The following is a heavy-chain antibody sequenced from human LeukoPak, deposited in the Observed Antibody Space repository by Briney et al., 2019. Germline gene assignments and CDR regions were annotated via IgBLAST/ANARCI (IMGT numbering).Heavy chain of an antibody. Sequence: GASVKVSCKASGYTFTSYDINWVRQATGQGLEWMGWINPNSGGTNYAQKFQGRVTMTRDTSISTAYMELSRLRSDDTAVYYCAREGYYGSGSYPYWGQGTLVTVSS. CDR1: GYTFTSYD. V-gene: IGHV1-2*02. D-gene: IGHD3-10*01. CDR3: AREGYYGSGSYPY. CDR2: INPNSGGT. J-gene: IGHJ4*02.